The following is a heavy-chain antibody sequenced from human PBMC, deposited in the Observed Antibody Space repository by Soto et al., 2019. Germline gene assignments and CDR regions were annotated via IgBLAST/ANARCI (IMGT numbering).Heavy chain of an antibody. CDR2: VWFDGSDK. D-gene: IGHD2-15*01. J-gene: IGHJ3*02. V-gene: IGHV3-33*01. CDR1: VFTFSRYG. Sequence: PGGSLRLSCAASVFTFSRYGMHWVRQAPGKGLEWVALVWFDGSDKYSSDSVTGRFTISRDNSKNTLYLQMNSLRAEDTAVYYCARLFCSASSCYSVGGFDIWGQGTMVTVS. CDR3: ARLFCSASSCYSVGGFDI.